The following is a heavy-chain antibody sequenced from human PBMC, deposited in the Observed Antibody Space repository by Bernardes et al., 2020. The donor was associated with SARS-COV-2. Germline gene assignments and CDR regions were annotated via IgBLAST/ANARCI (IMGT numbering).Heavy chain of an antibody. D-gene: IGHD3-10*01. J-gene: IGHJ4*02. V-gene: IGHV3-15*01. Sequence: GSLRLSCVASGFTFSKVWMSWVRQAPGKGLEWVGRIRSRTDGGTTDYAAPVQGRFTISRDDSKNTLYLQMNSLRTGDTAVYFCTTAGSFWGQGTLVTVSS. CDR1: GFTFSKVW. CDR3: TTAGSF. CDR2: IRSRTDGGTT.